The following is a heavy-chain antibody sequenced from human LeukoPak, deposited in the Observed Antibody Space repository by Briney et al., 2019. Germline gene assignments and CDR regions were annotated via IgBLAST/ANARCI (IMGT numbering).Heavy chain of an antibody. D-gene: IGHD6-25*01. Sequence: PGGSLRLSCAASGFTFSSYGMHWVRQAPGKGLEWVAYISSSRSTIYYADSVKGRFTISRDNAKNSLYLQMNSLRAEDTAVYYCAERFDYWGLGTLVTVSS. CDR1: GFTFSSYG. J-gene: IGHJ4*02. V-gene: IGHV3-48*01. CDR3: AERFDY. CDR2: ISSSRSTI.